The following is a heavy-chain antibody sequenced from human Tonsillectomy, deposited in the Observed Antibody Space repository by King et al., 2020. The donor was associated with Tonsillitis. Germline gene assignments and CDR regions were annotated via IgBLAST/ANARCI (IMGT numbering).Heavy chain of an antibody. CDR2: INHSGST. D-gene: IGHD3-10*01. V-gene: IGHV4-34*01. CDR3: ARGKTVTMVRGERGWFDP. CDR1: VGSFSGYY. J-gene: IGHJ5*02. Sequence: VQLQQWGAGLLKPSETLSLTCAVYVGSFSGYYWSWIRQPPGKGLEWIGEINHSGSTNYNPSLKSRVTISVDTSQNQFSLKLSSVTAADTAVYYCARGKTVTMVRGERGWFDPWGQGTLVTVSS.